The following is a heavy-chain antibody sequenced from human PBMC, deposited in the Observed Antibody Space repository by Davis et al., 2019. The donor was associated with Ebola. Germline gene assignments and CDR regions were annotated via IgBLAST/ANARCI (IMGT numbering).Heavy chain of an antibody. CDR3: AKDIAAAGLRYSYYGMVV. CDR2: ISYDGSNK. CDR1: GFTFSNYA. Sequence: GESLKISCAASGFTFSNYAMTWVRQAPGKGLEWVAVISYDGSNKYYADSVKGRFTISRDNSKNTLYLQMNSLRAEDTAVYYCAKDIAAAGLRYSYYGMVVWGPGTTVTVSS. V-gene: IGHV3-30*18. J-gene: IGHJ6*02. D-gene: IGHD6-13*01.